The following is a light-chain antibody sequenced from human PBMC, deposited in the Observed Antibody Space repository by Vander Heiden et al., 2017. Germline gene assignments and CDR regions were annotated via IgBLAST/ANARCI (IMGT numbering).Light chain of an antibody. CDR3: MQALQTQLT. CDR2: LGS. Sequence: DIVMTQSPLSLPVTPGEPAFISCRSSQSLLHSNGYSYLDWYLQKPGQSPQLLIYLGSNRASGVPDRFSGSGSGTDFTLKISRVEAEDVGVYYCMQALQTQLTFGGGTKVEIK. J-gene: IGKJ4*01. CDR1: QSLLHSNGYSY. V-gene: IGKV2-28*01.